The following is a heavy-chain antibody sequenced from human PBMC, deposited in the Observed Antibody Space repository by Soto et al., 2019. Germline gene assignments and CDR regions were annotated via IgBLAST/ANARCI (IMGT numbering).Heavy chain of an antibody. J-gene: IGHJ6*03. CDR2: INHSGST. CDR1: GGSFSDYY. CDR3: ARGCQYQRFMDV. D-gene: IGHD2-2*01. Sequence: QVQLQQWGAGLLKPSETLSLTCAVYGGSFSDYYWSWIRQPPGKGLEWIGEINHSGSTNYNPSLKSRVTISVDTSKNQFSLRLSSVAAADTAVYYCARGCQYQRFMDVWGKGTTVTVSS. V-gene: IGHV4-34*01.